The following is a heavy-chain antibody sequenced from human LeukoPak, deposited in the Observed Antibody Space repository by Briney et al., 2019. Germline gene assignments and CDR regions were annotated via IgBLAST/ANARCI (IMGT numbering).Heavy chain of an antibody. V-gene: IGHV3-7*03. CDR2: IKQDGSEK. D-gene: IGHD1-1*01. CDR3: AARSSGNPYF. CDR1: GLTLSNYW. Sequence: GGSLRLSCTASGLTLSNYWMIWVRQAPGKGLQWVAKIKQDGSEKYYVDSVKGRFSISRDNAENSLYLQMNSLRVEDTAVYYCAARSSGNPYFWGQGTLVTVSS. J-gene: IGHJ4*02.